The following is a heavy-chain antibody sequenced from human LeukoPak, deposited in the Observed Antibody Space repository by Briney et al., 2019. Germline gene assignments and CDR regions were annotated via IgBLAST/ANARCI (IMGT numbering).Heavy chain of an antibody. Sequence: GGSLRLSCAASGFTVSDYGMNWVRQAPGKGLEWLSHISSSSSTIKYADSVKGRFTISRDNAKNSVYLQMHSLTVEDTAVYYCAREWGVWGKGTTVTVSS. D-gene: IGHD1-26*01. J-gene: IGHJ6*04. V-gene: IGHV3-48*01. CDR3: AREWGV. CDR1: GFTVSDYG. CDR2: ISSSSSTI.